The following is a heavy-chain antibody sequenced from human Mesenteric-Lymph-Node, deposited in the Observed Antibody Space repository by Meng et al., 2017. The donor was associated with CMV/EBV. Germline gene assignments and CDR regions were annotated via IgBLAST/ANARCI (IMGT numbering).Heavy chain of an antibody. Sequence: GGSLRLSCAGSGFTFDAYGMNWVRQAPGKGLEWVSGINWNGGNTGYADSVKGRFTISRDNAKNSLYLQMNSLRAEDTALYYCARGHGVDYYYYGMDVWGQGTTVTVSS. J-gene: IGHJ6*02. CDR3: ARGHGVDYYYYGMDV. CDR2: INWNGGNT. CDR1: GFTFDAYG. D-gene: IGHD4-17*01. V-gene: IGHV3-20*04.